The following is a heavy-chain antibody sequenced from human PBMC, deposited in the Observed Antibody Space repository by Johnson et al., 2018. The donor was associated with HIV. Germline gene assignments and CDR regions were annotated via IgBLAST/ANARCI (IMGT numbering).Heavy chain of an antibody. CDR1: GFTFSDYY. CDR3: AREGSYYDSSGYLPLDAFDI. D-gene: IGHD3-22*01. V-gene: IGHV3-11*04. J-gene: IGHJ3*02. Sequence: QVQLVESGGGLVKPGGSLRLSCAASGFTFSDYYMSWIRQAPGKGLEWVSYISSSGSTIYYADSVKGRFTISRDNAKNSLYLQMNSLRAEDTAVYYCAREGSYYDSSGYLPLDAFDIWGQGTMVTVSS. CDR2: ISSSGSTI.